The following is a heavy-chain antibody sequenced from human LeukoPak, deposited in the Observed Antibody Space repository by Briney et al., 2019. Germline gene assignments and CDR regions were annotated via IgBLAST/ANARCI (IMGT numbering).Heavy chain of an antibody. J-gene: IGHJ3*02. Sequence: GGSLRLSCAASGFTFSSYAMSWVRQAPGKGLEWVSAISGSGGSTCYADSVKGRFTISRDNSKNTLYLQMNSLRAEDTAVYYCAKGEWLLIDAFDIWGQGTMVTVSS. V-gene: IGHV3-23*01. CDR1: GFTFSSYA. CDR3: AKGEWLLIDAFDI. D-gene: IGHD3-3*01. CDR2: ISGSGGST.